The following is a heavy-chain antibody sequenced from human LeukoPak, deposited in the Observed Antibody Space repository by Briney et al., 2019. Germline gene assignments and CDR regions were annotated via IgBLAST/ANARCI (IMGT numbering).Heavy chain of an antibody. CDR1: GFTFGDYV. D-gene: IGHD4-17*01. J-gene: IGHJ6*02. CDR3: TREGTVTYDGMDV. CDR2: IRSKADAGTT. V-gene: IGHV3-49*03. Sequence: PGGSLRLSCTASGFTFGDYVMCWYRQAPGKGLEWVGFIRSKADAGTTEYAASVKGRFTISRDDSKSIAYLQMNSLKIEDTAVYYCTREGTVTYDGMDVWGQGTTVTVSS.